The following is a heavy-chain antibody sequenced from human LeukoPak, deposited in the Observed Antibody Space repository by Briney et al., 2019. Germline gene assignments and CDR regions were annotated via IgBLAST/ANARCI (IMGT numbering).Heavy chain of an antibody. J-gene: IGHJ3*02. CDR3: ARCPDAFDI. CDR1: GYSFSYYW. CDR2: IYPGDSDT. Sequence: RGESLKISCKDSGYSFSYYWIGWVRQMPGKGLEWMGIIYPGDSDTRYSPSFQGQVTISADMSINTVYLQWSSLKASDTAMYYCARCPDAFDIWGQGTMVTVPS. V-gene: IGHV5-51*01.